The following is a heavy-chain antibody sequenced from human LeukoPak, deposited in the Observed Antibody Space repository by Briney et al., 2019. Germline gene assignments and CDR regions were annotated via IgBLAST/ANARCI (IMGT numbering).Heavy chain of an antibody. Sequence: QTGGSLRLSCAASGFTFSAHWMSWVRQAPGKGLEWVANIKEDGCEKYYVDSVKGRFTISRDIAKNSLYLQMNSLRAEDTAVYYCARDLYSQYWGQGTLVTVSS. V-gene: IGHV3-7*01. CDR2: IKEDGCEK. CDR1: GFTFSAHW. J-gene: IGHJ4*02. CDR3: ARDLYSQY. D-gene: IGHD2-21*01.